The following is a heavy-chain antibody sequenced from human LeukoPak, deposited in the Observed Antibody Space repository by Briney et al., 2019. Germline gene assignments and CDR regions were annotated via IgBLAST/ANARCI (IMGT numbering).Heavy chain of an antibody. CDR2: IRSDGVSK. CDR1: GFTFSSYG. J-gene: IGHJ4*02. Sequence: GGSLRLSCAASGFTFSSYGMHWVRQAPGKGLEWVAFIRSDGVSKYYTDSVEGRFAISRDKSKNTVYLQMNSLRAEDAAVYFCAKDHPSIAYWGQGILVTVSS. V-gene: IGHV3-30*02. CDR3: AKDHPSIAY.